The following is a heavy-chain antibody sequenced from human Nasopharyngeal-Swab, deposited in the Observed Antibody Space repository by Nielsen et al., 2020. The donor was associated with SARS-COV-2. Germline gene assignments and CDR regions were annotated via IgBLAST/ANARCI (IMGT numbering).Heavy chain of an antibody. CDR3: ARHASYYDSSGPFDY. CDR2: FYYSGST. D-gene: IGHD3-22*01. CDR1: GGSISSSSYY. V-gene: IGHV4-39*01. Sequence: GSLRLSCTVSGGSISSSSYYWGWIRQPPGKGLEWIGSFYYSGSTYYNPSLKSRVTISVDTSKNQFSLKLSSVTAADTAVYYCARHASYYDSSGPFDYWGRGTLVTVSS. J-gene: IGHJ4*02.